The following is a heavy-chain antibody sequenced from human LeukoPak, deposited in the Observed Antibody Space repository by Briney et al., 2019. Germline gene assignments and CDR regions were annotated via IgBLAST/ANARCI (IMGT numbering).Heavy chain of an antibody. CDR2: MFDSVNT. CDR3: ATIKRGSIFGYFDF. CDR1: GGSLTSHF. Sequence: SETLSLTCTVSGGSLTSHFWSWIRQPPGRGLEWIAYMFDSVNTKDNPSLKSRLTLSADTSKNQFSLRPSSVTAADTAVYYCATIKRGSIFGYFDFWGQGIKVTVSS. V-gene: IGHV4-59*11. J-gene: IGHJ4*02. D-gene: IGHD5-18*01.